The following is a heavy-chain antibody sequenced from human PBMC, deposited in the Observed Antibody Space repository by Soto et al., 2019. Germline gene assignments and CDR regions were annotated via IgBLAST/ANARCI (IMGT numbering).Heavy chain of an antibody. D-gene: IGHD6-19*01. V-gene: IGHV4-39*07. Sequence: PSETLSLTCTVSGGSISSSSYYWGWIRQPPGKGLEWIGSIYYSGSTYYNPSLKSRVTISVDTSKNQFSLKLSSVTAADTVVYYCARASSSGWFWYFDYWGQGTLVTVSS. J-gene: IGHJ4*02. CDR3: ARASSSGWFWYFDY. CDR1: GGSISSSSYY. CDR2: IYYSGST.